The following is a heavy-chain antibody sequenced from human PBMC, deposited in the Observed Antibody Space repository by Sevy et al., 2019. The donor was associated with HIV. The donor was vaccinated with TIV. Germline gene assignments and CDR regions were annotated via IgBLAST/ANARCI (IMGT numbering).Heavy chain of an antibody. CDR1: GITFSIYT. Sequence: GGSLRLSCAASGITFSIYTMSWVRQAPGKGLEWVSTFCFGGSKIYYADSVKGRLTTSRENSRNTVYLKMNSLGADDMAVYYCAREGCTQPHDYWGQGTLVTVSS. D-gene: IGHD2-8*01. CDR2: FCFGGSKI. CDR3: AREGCTQPHDY. J-gene: IGHJ4*02. V-gene: IGHV3-23*01.